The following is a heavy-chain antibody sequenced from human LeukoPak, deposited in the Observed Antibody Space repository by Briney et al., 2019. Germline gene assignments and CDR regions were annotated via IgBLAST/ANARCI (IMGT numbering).Heavy chain of an antibody. CDR3: ARLSMVRGVITFDY. Sequence: ASVKVSCKASGGTFSGYAISWVRQAPGQGLEWMGGINPIFGTANYAQKLQGRVTITAAESTSTAYMELSSLRSEDTAVYYCARLSMVRGVITFDYWGQGTLVTVSS. J-gene: IGHJ4*02. V-gene: IGHV1-69*13. CDR1: GGTFSGYA. CDR2: INPIFGTA. D-gene: IGHD3-10*01.